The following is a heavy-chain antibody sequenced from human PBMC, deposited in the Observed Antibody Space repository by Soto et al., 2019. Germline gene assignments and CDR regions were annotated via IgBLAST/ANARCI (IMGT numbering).Heavy chain of an antibody. CDR3: ASALYCSGGSCSFDP. V-gene: IGHV4-31*03. CDR2: IYYSGST. Sequence: SETLSLTCTVSGGSISSGGYYWSWIRQHPGKGLEWIGYIYYSGSTYYNPSLKSRVTISVDTSKNQFSLKLTSVTAADTAVYYCASALYCSGGSCSFDPWGQGTLVTVSS. J-gene: IGHJ5*02. D-gene: IGHD2-15*01. CDR1: GGSISSGGYY.